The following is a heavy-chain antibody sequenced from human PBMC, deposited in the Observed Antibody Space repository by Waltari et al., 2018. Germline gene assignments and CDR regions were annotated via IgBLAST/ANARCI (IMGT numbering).Heavy chain of an antibody. D-gene: IGHD5-12*01. V-gene: IGHV3-48*01. Sequence: GGGMVQPGESLRLSCAASGFTFSTYNMNWVRQAPGKGLEWVSYISSSTTTYYADYVKGRFTISRDNAKNSLYLQMNSLRAEDTALYYCARGRDGYIQDVFDIWGQGTMVSVSS. J-gene: IGHJ3*02. CDR1: GFTFSTYN. CDR3: ARGRDGYIQDVFDI. CDR2: ISSSTTT.